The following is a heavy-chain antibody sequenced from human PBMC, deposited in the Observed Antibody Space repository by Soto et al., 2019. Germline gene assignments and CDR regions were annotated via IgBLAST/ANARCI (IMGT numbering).Heavy chain of an antibody. CDR1: GGSISSYY. D-gene: IGHD3-22*01. CDR2: IYYSGST. V-gene: IGHV4-59*01. Sequence: PSETLSLTCTVSGGSISSYYWSWIRQPPGKGLEWIGYIYYSGSTNYNPSLKSRVTISVDTSKNQFSLKLSSVTAADTAVYYCAKANYYDSSGYYYYYYYGMDVWGQGTTVTVSS. J-gene: IGHJ6*02. CDR3: AKANYYDSSGYYYYYYYGMDV.